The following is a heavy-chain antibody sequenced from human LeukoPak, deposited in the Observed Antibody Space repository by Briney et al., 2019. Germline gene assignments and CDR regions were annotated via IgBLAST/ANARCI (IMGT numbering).Heavy chain of an antibody. Sequence: GGSLRLSCEASGFSFSSFAMHWVRQAPGKGLEYVTGIGSHGGSKQYATSVTGRFIISRDNSKDTLYLQMGSLRAEDMAVYYCASGGYYDSSGYYILDFDYWGQGTLVTVSS. CDR2: IGSHGGSK. V-gene: IGHV3-64*01. CDR1: GFSFSSFA. D-gene: IGHD3-22*01. J-gene: IGHJ4*02. CDR3: ASGGYYDSSGYYILDFDY.